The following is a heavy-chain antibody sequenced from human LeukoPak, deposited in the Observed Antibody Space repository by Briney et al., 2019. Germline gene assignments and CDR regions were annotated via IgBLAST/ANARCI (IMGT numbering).Heavy chain of an antibody. D-gene: IGHD3-3*01. CDR1: GFTFSSYA. CDR2: ISGSGGST. Sequence: GGSLRLSCAASGFTFSSYAMSWVRQAPGKGLEWVSAISGSGGSTYYADSVKGRFTISRDNSKNTLYLQMNSLRAEDTAVYYCARDFYDFWSGYYPPDYYFDYWGQGTLVTVSS. V-gene: IGHV3-23*01. J-gene: IGHJ4*02. CDR3: ARDFYDFWSGYYPPDYYFDY.